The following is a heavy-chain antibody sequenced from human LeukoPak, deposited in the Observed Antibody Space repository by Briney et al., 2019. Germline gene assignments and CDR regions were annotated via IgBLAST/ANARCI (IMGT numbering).Heavy chain of an antibody. Sequence: GGSLRLSCAASGFPFSSYAMSWVRQAPGKGLEWVSAISGSGDSTYYADSVKGRLTISRDNSKNTLYLQMNSLSAEDTAVYYSAKDRGLRTSLLDCFDYWGQGTLVTVSS. CDR1: GFPFSSYA. V-gene: IGHV3-23*01. D-gene: IGHD4-17*01. CDR2: ISGSGDST. CDR3: AKDRGLRTSLLDCFDY. J-gene: IGHJ4*02.